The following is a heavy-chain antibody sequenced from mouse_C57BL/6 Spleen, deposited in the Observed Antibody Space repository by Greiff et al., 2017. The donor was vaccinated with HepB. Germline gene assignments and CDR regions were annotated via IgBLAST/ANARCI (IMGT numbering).Heavy chain of an antibody. CDR2: IDPENGDT. D-gene: IGHD1-1*01. V-gene: IGHV14-4*01. J-gene: IGHJ4*01. CDR3: TTGYYGRAHHYYAMDY. CDR1: GFNIKDDY. Sequence: VQLQQSGAELVRPGASVKLSCTASGFNIKDDYMHWVKQRPEQGLEWIGWIDPENGDTEYASKFQGKATITADTSSNTAYLQLSSLTSEDTAVYYCTTGYYGRAHHYYAMDYWGQGTSVTVSS.